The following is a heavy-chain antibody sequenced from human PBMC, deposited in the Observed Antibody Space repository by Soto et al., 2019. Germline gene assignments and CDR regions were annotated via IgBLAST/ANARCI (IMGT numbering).Heavy chain of an antibody. CDR1: GFTFGSYW. J-gene: IGHJ4*02. CDR2: IKQDGSEK. V-gene: IGHV3-7*01. Sequence: GSLRLSCAASGFTFGSYWMSWVRQAPGKGLEWVANIKQDGSEKYYVDSVKGRFTISRDNAKNSLYLQMNSLRADDTAVYYCARDRGYFYWGQGTLVTVSS. D-gene: IGHD2-15*01. CDR3: ARDRGYFY.